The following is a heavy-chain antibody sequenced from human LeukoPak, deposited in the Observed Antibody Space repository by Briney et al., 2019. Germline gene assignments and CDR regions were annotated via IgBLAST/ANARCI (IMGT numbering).Heavy chain of an antibody. CDR1: GFTFSSYS. Sequence: GGSLRLSCAASGFTFSSYSMNWVRQAPGKGLEWVSSISNSSSYIYYADSVKGRFTISRDNAKNSLYLQMNSLRAEDTAVYYCARVGESDYWGQGTLVTVSS. CDR2: ISNSSSYI. D-gene: IGHD2-21*01. J-gene: IGHJ4*02. CDR3: ARVGESDY. V-gene: IGHV3-21*01.